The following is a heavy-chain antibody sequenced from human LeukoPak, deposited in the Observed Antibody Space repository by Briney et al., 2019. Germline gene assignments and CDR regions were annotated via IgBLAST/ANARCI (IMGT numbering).Heavy chain of an antibody. J-gene: IGHJ4*02. V-gene: IGHV1-69*05. CDR3: ARDLYYDSSGYS. D-gene: IGHD3-22*01. CDR1: GGTFSSYA. Sequence: SVKVSCKASGGTFSSYAISWVRQAPGQGLEWMGRIIPIFGTADYAQKFQGRVTITTDESTSTAYMELSSLRSEDTAVYYCARDLYYDSSGYSWGQGTLVTVSS. CDR2: IIPIFGTA.